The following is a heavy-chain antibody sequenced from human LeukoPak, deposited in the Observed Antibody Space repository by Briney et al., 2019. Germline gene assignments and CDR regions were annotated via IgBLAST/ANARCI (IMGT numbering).Heavy chain of an antibody. CDR1: GFTVSSNY. J-gene: IGHJ4*02. D-gene: IGHD5-18*01. CDR3: ARGGAPTQPWTNDY. Sequence: GGSLRLSCAASGFTVSSNYMSWVRQAPGKGLEWVSVIYSGGSTYYADSVKGRFTISRDNAKNSLYLQMNSLRVEDTAVYYCARGGAPTQPWTNDYWGQGTLVTVYS. V-gene: IGHV3-66*01. CDR2: IYSGGST.